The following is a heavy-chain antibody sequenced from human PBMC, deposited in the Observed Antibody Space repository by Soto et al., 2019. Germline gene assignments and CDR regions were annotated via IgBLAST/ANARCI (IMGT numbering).Heavy chain of an antibody. CDR2: IYYSGST. V-gene: IGHV4-59*01. Sequence: PSETLSLTCTVSGGSISSYYWSWIRQPPGKGLEWIGYIYYSGSTNYNPSLKSRVTISVDTSKNQFSLKLSSVTAADTAVYYCARDGYDSRKYYYYGMDVWGQGNTVTVSS. D-gene: IGHD3-22*01. CDR1: GGSISSYY. J-gene: IGHJ6*02. CDR3: ARDGYDSRKYYYYGMDV.